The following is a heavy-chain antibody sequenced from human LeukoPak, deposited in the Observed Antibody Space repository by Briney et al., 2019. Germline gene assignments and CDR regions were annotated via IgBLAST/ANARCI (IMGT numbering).Heavy chain of an antibody. V-gene: IGHV4-59*02. Sequence: KPSETLSLTCTVSGGSVSSYYWSWIRQPPGKRLEWIGYIYYSGSTNYNPSLKSRVTISVDTSKNQFSLKLSSVTAADTAVYHCARDNWNYGSSMDVWGQGTTVTVSS. CDR3: ARDNWNYGSSMDV. D-gene: IGHD1-7*01. CDR1: GGSVSSYY. J-gene: IGHJ6*02. CDR2: IYYSGST.